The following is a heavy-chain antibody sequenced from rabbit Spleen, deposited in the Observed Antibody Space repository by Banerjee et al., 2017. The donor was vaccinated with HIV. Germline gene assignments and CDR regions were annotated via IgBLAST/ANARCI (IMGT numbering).Heavy chain of an antibody. CDR3: ARSYGGGNWDTMTRLYL. Sequence: QSLEESGGDLAKPGASLTLTCTASGFSFSSSYYPCWVRQAPGKGLEWIGCIYTGSGTAIHYASWAKGRFTISKTSSTTVTLQMTSLTAADTATYFCARSYGGGNWDTMTRLYLWGPGTLVTVS. CDR1: GFSFSSSYY. J-gene: IGHJ3*01. D-gene: IGHD4-2*01. V-gene: IGHV1S40*01. CDR2: IYTGSGTAI.